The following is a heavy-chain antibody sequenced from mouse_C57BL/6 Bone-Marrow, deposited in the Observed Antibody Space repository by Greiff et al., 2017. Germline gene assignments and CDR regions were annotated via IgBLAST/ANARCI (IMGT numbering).Heavy chain of an antibody. D-gene: IGHD1-1*01. CDR1: GFTFSSYG. J-gene: IGHJ1*03. CDR2: ISSGGSYP. CDR3: ARDRRVINTVGGWYFDV. Sequence: EVKLVESGGDLVKPGGSLKLSCAASGFTFSSYGMSWVRQTPDKRLEWVATISSGGSYPYYPDSVKGRFTISSDNAKHTLYLQMSRLKSADTALYDCARDRRVINTVGGWYFDVWGKGT. V-gene: IGHV5-6*01.